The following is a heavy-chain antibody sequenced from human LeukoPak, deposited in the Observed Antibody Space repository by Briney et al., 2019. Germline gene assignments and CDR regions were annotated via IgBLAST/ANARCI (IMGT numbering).Heavy chain of an antibody. CDR2: IIPIFGTA. Sequence: GASVKVSCKASGGTFSSYAISWVRQAPGQGLEWMGGIIPIFGTANYAQKFQGRVTITADKSTSTAYMELSSLRSEDTAVYYCASPSNLRTPHYCSGGSCYRHYYYMDVWGKGTTVTVSS. V-gene: IGHV1-69*06. CDR1: GGTFSSYA. D-gene: IGHD2-15*01. CDR3: ASPSNLRTPHYCSGGSCYRHYYYMDV. J-gene: IGHJ6*03.